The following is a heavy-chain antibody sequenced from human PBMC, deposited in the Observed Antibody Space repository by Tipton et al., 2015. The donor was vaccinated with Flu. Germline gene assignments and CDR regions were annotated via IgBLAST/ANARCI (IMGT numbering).Heavy chain of an antibody. CDR1: GFTFSSYP. D-gene: IGHD5-12*01. Sequence: QVQLVQSGGGVVQPGRSLRLSCAASGFTFSSYPMHWVRQAPGKGLEWLTVLSDEGTKVYYADSVKGRFTISRDNSNNALSLQMDSLRPEDTAIYFCARGEQGTRVATIGHWGQGTLVTVSS. V-gene: IGHV3-30*04. J-gene: IGHJ4*02. CDR3: ARGEQGTRVATIGH. CDR2: LSDEGTKV.